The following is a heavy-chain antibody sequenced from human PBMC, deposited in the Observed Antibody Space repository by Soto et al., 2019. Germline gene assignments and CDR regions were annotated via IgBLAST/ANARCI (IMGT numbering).Heavy chain of an antibody. V-gene: IGHV3-66*01. CDR1: GFTFSSNY. Sequence: GGSLRLSCSASGFTFSSNYMSWVRQAPGKGLEWVSVIYSGGSTYYADSVKGRFTISRDNSKNTLYLQMNSLRAEDTAVYYCARDSWWFGESTPRYYGMDAWGQGILVTVSS. CDR2: IYSGGST. J-gene: IGHJ6*02. CDR3: ARDSWWFGESTPRYYGMDA. D-gene: IGHD3-10*01.